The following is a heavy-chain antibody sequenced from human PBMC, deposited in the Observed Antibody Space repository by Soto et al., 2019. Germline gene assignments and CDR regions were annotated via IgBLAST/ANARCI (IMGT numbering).Heavy chain of an antibody. J-gene: IGHJ4*02. Sequence: PGGSLRLSCAASGFTFSSHGMHWVRRAPGKGLEWVAVIWYDGSNKYYADSVKGRFTISRDNSKNTLYLQMNSLRAEDTAVYYCARATGSYGLFDYWGQGALVTVSS. CDR1: GFTFSSHG. CDR2: IWYDGSNK. V-gene: IGHV3-33*01. D-gene: IGHD1-26*01. CDR3: ARATGSYGLFDY.